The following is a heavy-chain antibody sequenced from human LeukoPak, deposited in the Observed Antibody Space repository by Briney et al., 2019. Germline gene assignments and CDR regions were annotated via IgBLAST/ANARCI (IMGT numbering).Heavy chain of an antibody. CDR3: AKDLAVTGWVNDY. CDR2: ITGSGGTT. V-gene: IGHV3-23*01. Sequence: GGTLRLSCAASGFTFSNDAMSWVRQAPGTGLEWVSAITGSGGTTYYADSVKGRFTVSRDNSKNTLYLQMNSLRAEDTAVYYCAKDLAVTGWVNDYWGQGTLVTVSS. CDR1: GFTFSNDA. J-gene: IGHJ4*02. D-gene: IGHD6-19*01.